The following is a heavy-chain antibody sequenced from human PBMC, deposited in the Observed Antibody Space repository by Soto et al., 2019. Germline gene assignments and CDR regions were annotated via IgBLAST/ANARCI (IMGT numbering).Heavy chain of an antibody. CDR2: IWYDGSNK. CDR3: ARGDYGDYGYYYYGMDV. V-gene: IGHV3-33*01. D-gene: IGHD4-17*01. Sequence: QVQLVESGGGVVQPGRSLRLSCAASGFTFSSYGMHWVRQAPGKGLEWVAVIWYDGSNKYYADSVKGRFTISRDNSKNTQYLQMNSLRAEDTAVYYLARGDYGDYGYYYYGMDVWGQGTTVTVSS. CDR1: GFTFSSYG. J-gene: IGHJ6*02.